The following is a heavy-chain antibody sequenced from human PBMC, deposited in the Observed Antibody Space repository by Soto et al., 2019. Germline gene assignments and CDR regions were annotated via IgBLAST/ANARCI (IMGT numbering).Heavy chain of an antibody. J-gene: IGHJ6*04. CDR3: ARDDVLCDGGRCYGVPVDV. Sequence: EVHLVESGGGLVQPGGPRRLSCAALGFTVSSKYRSWARQAPGKGLEWVSLIQSGGPTYYADSVKGRFTTSRDTSENTLHLQMDSLRAEDTAVYYCARDDVLCDGGRCYGVPVDVWGKGTTVTVSS. D-gene: IGHD2-15*01. CDR2: IQSGGPT. CDR1: GFTVSSKY. V-gene: IGHV3-66*01.